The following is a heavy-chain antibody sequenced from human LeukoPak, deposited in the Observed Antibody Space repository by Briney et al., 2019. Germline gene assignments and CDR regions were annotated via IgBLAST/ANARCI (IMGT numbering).Heavy chain of an antibody. CDR1: GGSISCYY. Sequence: SETLSLTCTVSGGSISCYYWSWIRQAPGKGLEWIGYIYYSGTTKYNPSLMGRVSISVDTSKNQFSLRLSSVAAADTAVYYCARHGGSYFYYWGQGTLVTVSS. CDR2: IYYSGTT. CDR3: ARHGGSYFYY. V-gene: IGHV4-59*08. J-gene: IGHJ4*02. D-gene: IGHD1-26*01.